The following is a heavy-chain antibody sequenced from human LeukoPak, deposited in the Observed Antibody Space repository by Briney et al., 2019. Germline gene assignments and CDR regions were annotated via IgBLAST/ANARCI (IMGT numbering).Heavy chain of an antibody. D-gene: IGHD5-12*01. V-gene: IGHV3-66*01. CDR3: ARDQRGYSGYDFDY. CDR2: IYSGGST. Sequence: PGGPLRLSCAASGFTVSSNYMSWVRQAPGKGLEWVSVIYSGGSTYYADSVKGRLTISRDNSKNTLYLQMNSLRAEDTAVYYCARDQRGYSGYDFDYWGQGTLVTVSS. CDR1: GFTVSSNY. J-gene: IGHJ4*02.